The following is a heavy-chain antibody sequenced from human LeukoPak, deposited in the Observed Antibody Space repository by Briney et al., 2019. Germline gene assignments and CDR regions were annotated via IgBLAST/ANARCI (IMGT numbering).Heavy chain of an antibody. CDR3: ARDGEVVVTAFYFDY. D-gene: IGHD2-21*02. Sequence: SGGSLRLSCAASGFTFSSYSMNWVRQAPGKGLKWVSSISSSSSYIYYADSVKGRFTISRDNAKNSLYLQMNSLRAEDTAVYYCARDGEVVVTAFYFDYWGQGTLVTVSS. CDR1: GFTFSSYS. V-gene: IGHV3-21*01. J-gene: IGHJ4*02. CDR2: ISSSSSYI.